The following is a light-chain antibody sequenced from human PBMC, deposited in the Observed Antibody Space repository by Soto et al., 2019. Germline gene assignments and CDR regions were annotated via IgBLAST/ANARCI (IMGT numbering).Light chain of an antibody. V-gene: IGKV3-11*01. J-gene: IGKJ4*01. CDR3: QQRDSWPLT. CDR1: QSVSSN. CDR2: GAS. Sequence: EIVLTQSPGTLSLSPGERATLSCRASQSVSSNLAWYQQKPGQAPRLLIYGASTRATGIPARFSGSGSGTDFTLTISSLEPEDFAFYYCQQRDSWPLTFGGGTRWIS.